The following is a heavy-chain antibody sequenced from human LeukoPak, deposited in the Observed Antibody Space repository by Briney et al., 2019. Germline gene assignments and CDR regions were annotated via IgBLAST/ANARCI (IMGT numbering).Heavy chain of an antibody. V-gene: IGHV1-2*02. CDR3: ATLGATSFDY. D-gene: IGHD1-26*01. CDR2: IVPNSGGT. Sequence: GASVKVSCKTSGYTFTDYYIHWVRQAPGQGLEWMGWIVPNSGGTNYAQKFRGRVTMTRDTSISTAYMELNRLRYDDTAVYYCATLGATSFDYWGQGTLVIVSS. CDR1: GYTFTDYY. J-gene: IGHJ4*02.